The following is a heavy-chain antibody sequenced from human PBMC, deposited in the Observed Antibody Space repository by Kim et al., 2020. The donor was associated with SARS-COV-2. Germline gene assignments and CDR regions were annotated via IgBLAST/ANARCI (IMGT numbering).Heavy chain of an antibody. CDR1: GYSISDCP. J-gene: IGHJ4*02. Sequence: ASVKVSCKASGYSISDCPMNWVRQAPGQGLEWVGWINTKTGYPTYAQGFSGRFVFSLDTSVSTAFLEISSLKPEDTAVYYCARDPSLNHHDYWGQGTLVTVST. CDR2: INTKTGYP. CDR3: ARDPSLNHHDY. V-gene: IGHV7-4-1*02.